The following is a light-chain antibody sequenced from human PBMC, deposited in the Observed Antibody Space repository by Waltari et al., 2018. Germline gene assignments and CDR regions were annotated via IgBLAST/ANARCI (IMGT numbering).Light chain of an antibody. V-gene: IGKV3-20*01. CDR1: QSVSRA. CDR2: GAS. Sequence: SCRASQSVSRALSWYEQKPGQASSVLIFGASNRATGIPDRFGGNWSETYFSRTISRLEPEDFAVDYCQHYVRLPATFGRGTKVEIK. J-gene: IGKJ1*01. CDR3: QHYVRLPAT.